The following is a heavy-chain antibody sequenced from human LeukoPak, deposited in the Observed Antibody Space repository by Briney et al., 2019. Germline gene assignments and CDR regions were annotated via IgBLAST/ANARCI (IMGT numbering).Heavy chain of an antibody. CDR1: GFTFSDYN. V-gene: IGHV3-30*03. CDR2: ISYDGSNK. J-gene: IGHJ4*02. D-gene: IGHD3-22*01. Sequence: PGGSLRLSCAASGFTFSDYNMRWIRQAPGKGLGWVAVISYDGSNKYYADSVKGRFTISRDNSKNTLYLQMNSLRAEDTAVYYCARGPTGLFIDYWGQGTLVTVSS. CDR3: ARGPTGLFIDY.